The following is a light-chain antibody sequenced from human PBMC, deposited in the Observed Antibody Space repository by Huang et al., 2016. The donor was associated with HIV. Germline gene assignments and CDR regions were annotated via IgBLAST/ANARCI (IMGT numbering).Light chain of an antibody. Sequence: DIQMTQSPSTLSASTGGRVTITCRASQSIRTSLAWYQQKPGKSPKLLIYKAATLERGVPSRFNGSGSGTEFTLTISSLQPDDFTTYYCQQYSSYSVTFGQGSKVEIK. J-gene: IGKJ1*01. CDR1: QSIRTS. CDR3: QQYSSYSVT. CDR2: KAA. V-gene: IGKV1-5*03.